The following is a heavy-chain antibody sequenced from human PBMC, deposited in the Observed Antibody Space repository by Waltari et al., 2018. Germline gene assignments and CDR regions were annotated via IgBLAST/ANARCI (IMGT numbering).Heavy chain of an antibody. D-gene: IGHD6-13*01. V-gene: IGHV4-39*01. CDR3: ARQDSLGIAAADAFDI. CDR2: IYYSGST. J-gene: IGHJ3*02. CDR1: GGSIRSSSYY. Sequence: QLQLQESGPGLVKPSETLSLTCTVSGGSIRSSSYYWGWIRQPPGKGLEWIGSIYYSGSTYYNPSLKSRVTISVDTSKNQFSLKLSSVTAADTAVYYCARQDSLGIAAADAFDIWGQGTMVTVSS.